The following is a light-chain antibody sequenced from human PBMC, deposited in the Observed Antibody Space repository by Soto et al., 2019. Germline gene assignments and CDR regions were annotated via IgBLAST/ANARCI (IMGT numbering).Light chain of an antibody. J-gene: IGKJ4*01. Sequence: DIVMTQSPDSLDVSLGERATINCKSSQSVLYSSNNENYLAWYQQKPGQPPKVIIYWASTRESGVPDRFSGSGSGTDFTLTISRLQAEDVAIYYCQQYYTAPLTFGGGTKVDIK. CDR3: QQYYTAPLT. CDR2: WAS. V-gene: IGKV4-1*01. CDR1: QSVLYSSNNENY.